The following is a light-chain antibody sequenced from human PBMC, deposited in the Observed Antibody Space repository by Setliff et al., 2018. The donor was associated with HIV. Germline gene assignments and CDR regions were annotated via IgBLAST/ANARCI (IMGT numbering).Light chain of an antibody. Sequence: SYELTQPPSVSVAPGKTARITCGGNNIGSKSVHWYQQKPGQAPVLVVYDDNDRPSGIPERFSGSNSGNTASLTISGLRAEDEADYYCSSYAGETLRLFGGGTKVTVL. CDR1: NIGSKS. J-gene: IGLJ2*01. V-gene: IGLV3-21*03. CDR3: SSYAGETLRL. CDR2: DDN.